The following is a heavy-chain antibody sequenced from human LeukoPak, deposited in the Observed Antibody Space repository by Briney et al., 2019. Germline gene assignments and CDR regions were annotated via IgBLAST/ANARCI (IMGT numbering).Heavy chain of an antibody. CDR1: GFTFRTYW. V-gene: IGHV3-74*01. D-gene: IGHD6-13*01. Sequence: GGSLRLSCAASGFTFRTYWMHWVRQAPGKGLVWVAHINSVGTSTSYADSVKGRFTVSRDNAENKLYLQMNSLRADDTAVYYCARDDLSWYSGIDYWGQGTLVTVSS. CDR2: INSVGTST. J-gene: IGHJ4*02. CDR3: ARDDLSWYSGIDY.